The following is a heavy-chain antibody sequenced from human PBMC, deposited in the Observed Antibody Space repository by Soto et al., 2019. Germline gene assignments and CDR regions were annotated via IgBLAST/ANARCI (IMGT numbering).Heavy chain of an antibody. CDR1: GFTVSSNY. V-gene: IGHV3-53*01. CDR2: IYSGGST. Sequence: GGSLRLSCAASGFTVSSNYMSWVRQAPGKGLEWVSVIYSGGSTYYADSVKGRFTISRDNSKNTLYLQMNSLRAEDTAVYYCARSGYYTPSGYGMDVWGQGTTVTVSS. CDR3: ARSGYYTPSGYGMDV. D-gene: IGHD3-3*01. J-gene: IGHJ6*02.